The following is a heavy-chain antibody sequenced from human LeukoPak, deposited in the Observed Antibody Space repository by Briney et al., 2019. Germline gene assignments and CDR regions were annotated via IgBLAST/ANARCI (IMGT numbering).Heavy chain of an antibody. CDR2: ISPSGGTI. Sequence: GGSLRLSCAASGFTLSDYYMAWIRQAPGKGLEWASHISPSGGTIYYADSVKGRFTISRDNAKNSLYLQMNSLRAEGTAVYYCVPYSSSSGTLNYWGQGALVTVSS. CDR1: GFTLSDYY. D-gene: IGHD6-6*01. J-gene: IGHJ4*02. CDR3: VPYSSSSGTLNY. V-gene: IGHV3-11*04.